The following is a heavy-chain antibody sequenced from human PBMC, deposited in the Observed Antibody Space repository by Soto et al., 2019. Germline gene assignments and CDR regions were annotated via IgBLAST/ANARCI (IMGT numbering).Heavy chain of an antibody. V-gene: IGHV3-23*01. J-gene: IGHJ5*02. CDR3: AKTRGGQLLLRGWFDP. CDR1: GFTFSSYA. D-gene: IGHD2-2*01. Sequence: GGSLRLSCAASGFTFSSYAMSWVRQAPGKGLEWVSAISGSGGSTYYADSVKGRFTISRDNSKNTLYLQMNSLRAEDTDVYYCAKTRGGQLLLRGWFDPWGQGTLVTVSS. CDR2: ISGSGGST.